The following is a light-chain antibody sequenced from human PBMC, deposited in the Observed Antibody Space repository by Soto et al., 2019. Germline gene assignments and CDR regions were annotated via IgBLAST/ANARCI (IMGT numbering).Light chain of an antibody. V-gene: IGKV3-15*01. J-gene: IGKJ4*01. Sequence: EIVMTQSPATLSVSPGERDTLFRSPTQSVHRHLAWYQQKPGQSPRLLIYDAFTRATDIPARFNGSASGTEFTLTINGLQSEDFAVYYCQQYSNWSPLTFGGGTKVEI. CDR3: QQYSNWSPLT. CDR1: QSVHRH. CDR2: DAF.